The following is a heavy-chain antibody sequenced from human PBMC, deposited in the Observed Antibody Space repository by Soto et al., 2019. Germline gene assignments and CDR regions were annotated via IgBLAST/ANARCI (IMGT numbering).Heavy chain of an antibody. Sequence: QVRLVLSGDELKKPGASMKVSCKASGYAFSDHGISWVRQAPGQGLEWIGWISAYNGNTNYAQEFQGRVTVTTDASTATAYMEVRSLTSDDTAVYYCARDHRYSSSFFDSWSQGTLITVSS. CDR1: GYAFSDHG. D-gene: IGHD6-6*01. J-gene: IGHJ4*02. CDR2: ISAYNGNT. CDR3: ARDHRYSSSFFDS. V-gene: IGHV1-18*04.